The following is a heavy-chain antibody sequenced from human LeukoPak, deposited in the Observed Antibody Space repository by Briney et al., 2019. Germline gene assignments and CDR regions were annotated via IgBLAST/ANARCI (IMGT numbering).Heavy chain of an antibody. CDR1: GYTFTSYG. CDR2: INPNSGGT. D-gene: IGHD6-13*01. Sequence: GASVKVSCKASGYTFTSYGISWVRQAPGQGLEWMGWINPNSGGTNYAQKFQGRVTMTRDTSISTAYMELSRLRSDDTAVYYCARSGYSSRDYWGQGTLVTVSS. V-gene: IGHV1-2*02. J-gene: IGHJ4*02. CDR3: ARSGYSSRDY.